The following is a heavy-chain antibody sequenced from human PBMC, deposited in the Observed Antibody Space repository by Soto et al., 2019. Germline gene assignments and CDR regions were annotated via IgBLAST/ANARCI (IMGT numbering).Heavy chain of an antibody. CDR1: GFTFSSFA. D-gene: IGHD5-12*01. CDR3: ALRGYNSYFFDY. V-gene: IGHV3-23*01. CDR2: ISATGAST. Sequence: GGSLRLSCAASGFTFSSFAISWVRQAPGKGLEWVSIISATGASTNYADSVKGRFTLSRDSSKNTLYLQMNSLRAEDTAVYYCALRGYNSYFFDYWGQGTLVTVSS. J-gene: IGHJ4*02.